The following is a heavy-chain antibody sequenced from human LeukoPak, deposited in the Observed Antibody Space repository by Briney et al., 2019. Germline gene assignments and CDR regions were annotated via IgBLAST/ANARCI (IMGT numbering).Heavy chain of an antibody. CDR2: MNPNSGNT. Sequence: GASVKVSCKGSGYTFTSYDINWVRQATGQGLEWMGWMNPNSGNTGYAQKFQGRVTITRNTSISTAYMELSSLRSEDTAVYYCARVYRKGYSSSSGYWGQGTLVTVSS. J-gene: IGHJ4*02. D-gene: IGHD6-6*01. CDR3: ARVYRKGYSSSSGY. CDR1: GYTFTSYD. V-gene: IGHV1-8*03.